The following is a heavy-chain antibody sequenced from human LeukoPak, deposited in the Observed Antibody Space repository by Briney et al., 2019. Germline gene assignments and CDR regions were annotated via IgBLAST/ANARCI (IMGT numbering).Heavy chain of an antibody. V-gene: IGHV3-74*01. CDR2: INTDGTTI. Sequence: PGGSLRRSCGASGFTFSSYWMHWVRQAPGKGLVWVSRINTDGTTISYADSVKGRFTISRDNAKNTLYLQMNSLRAEDTAVYYCARVEGYCSGGTCYGRAFDMWGQGTMVTVSS. CDR3: ARVEGYCSGGTCYGRAFDM. J-gene: IGHJ3*02. CDR1: GFTFSSYW. D-gene: IGHD2-15*01.